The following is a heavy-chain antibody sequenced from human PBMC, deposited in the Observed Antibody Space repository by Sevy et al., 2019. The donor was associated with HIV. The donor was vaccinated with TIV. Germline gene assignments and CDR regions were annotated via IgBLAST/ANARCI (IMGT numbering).Heavy chain of an antibody. CDR1: GDTIVSSGHY. CDR2: VYYNGHT. CDR3: AREAGGYDYDYGMDV. V-gene: IGHV4-39*01. J-gene: IGHJ6*02. D-gene: IGHD6-13*01. Sequence: SETLSLTCTISGDTIVSSGHYWGWIRQTPGKGLEWIGSVYYNGHTYYNPSLKSRLTISIDTSKNQFSLNLNSVTAADTGIYFCAREAGGYDYDYGMDVWGQGTTVTGSS.